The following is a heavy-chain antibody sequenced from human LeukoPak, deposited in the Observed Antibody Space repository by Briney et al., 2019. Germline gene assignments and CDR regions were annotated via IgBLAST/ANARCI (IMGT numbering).Heavy chain of an antibody. J-gene: IGHJ4*02. CDR2: ISYDGSNK. V-gene: IGHV3-30*03. Sequence: PGGSLRLSCAASGFTFSSYGMHWVRQAPGKGLEWVAVISYDGSNKYYADSVKGRFTISRDNSKNTLYLQMNSLRAEDTAVYYCARDRQWLHHFDYWGQGTLVTVSS. CDR1: GFTFSSYG. CDR3: ARDRQWLHHFDY. D-gene: IGHD6-19*01.